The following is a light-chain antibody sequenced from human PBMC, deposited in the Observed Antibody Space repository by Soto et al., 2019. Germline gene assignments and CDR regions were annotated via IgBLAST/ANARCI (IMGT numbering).Light chain of an antibody. CDR1: TSNIGAPYD. Sequence: QSVLTQPPSVSLAPGQRVSISCTGSTSNIGAPYDVHWYQHLPGTAPKLLIYGDNNRPSGVPDRFSGSKSGTSASLAITRLQAEDEADYYCQSYDISLHNYVFGTGTKV. CDR2: GDN. J-gene: IGLJ1*01. V-gene: IGLV1-40*01. CDR3: QSYDISLHNYV.